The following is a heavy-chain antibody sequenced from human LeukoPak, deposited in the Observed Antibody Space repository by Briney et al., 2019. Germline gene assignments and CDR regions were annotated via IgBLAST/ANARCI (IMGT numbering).Heavy chain of an antibody. J-gene: IGHJ4*02. D-gene: IGHD1-26*01. CDR2: ISTSGSTK. CDR1: GFIFSDYY. Sequence: GGSPRLSCAASGFIFSDYYMSWIRQAPGKGLEWVSYISTSGSTKYYADSVKGRFTISRDNAKDSLYLQMNSLRAEDTAVYYCARVLVGGTSYYFDYWGQGTLVTVSS. CDR3: ARVLVGGTSYYFDY. V-gene: IGHV3-11*04.